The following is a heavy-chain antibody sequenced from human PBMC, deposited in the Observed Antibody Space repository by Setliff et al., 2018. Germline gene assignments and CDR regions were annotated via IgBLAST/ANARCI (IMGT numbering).Heavy chain of an antibody. CDR3: ARGREDYGDYYCDH. Sequence: ASVKVSCKTSGYTFISYGISWVRQAPGQGLEWMGWISGYNGNTDYAQNFQGRVTMTTDTSTSTAYMELRSLRSDDTAVYYCARGREDYGDYYCDHWGQGSLVTVSS. V-gene: IGHV1-18*01. D-gene: IGHD4-17*01. J-gene: IGHJ4*02. CDR2: ISGYNGNT. CDR1: GYTFISYG.